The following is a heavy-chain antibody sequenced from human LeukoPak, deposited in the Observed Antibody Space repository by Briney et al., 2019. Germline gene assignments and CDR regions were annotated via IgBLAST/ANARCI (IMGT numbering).Heavy chain of an antibody. CDR2: IYYSGST. Sequence: SETLSLTCTVSGGAVSRGDYYGSWMRQPPGKGLKWIGYIYYSGSTYYNPSLKNRVTISVDTSKNQFSLKLSSVTAADTAVYYCAEVLYSYDSSGLGWFDPWGQGTLVTVSS. D-gene: IGHD3-22*01. CDR1: GGAVSRGDYY. V-gene: IGHV4-30-4*08. CDR3: AEVLYSYDSSGLGWFDP. J-gene: IGHJ5*02.